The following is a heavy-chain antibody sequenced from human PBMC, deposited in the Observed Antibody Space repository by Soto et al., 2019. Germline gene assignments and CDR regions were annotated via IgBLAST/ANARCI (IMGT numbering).Heavy chain of an antibody. J-gene: IGHJ4*02. Sequence: QVQLVQSGAEVKKPGASVKVSCKASGYTFINYAVHWVRQAPGQRLEWMGWINAGKGDIKFSQKFQGSVTFIRDASANTVYMELSSLRSEDTAVHYCARGAMEFDYWGQGTPVTVSS. D-gene: IGHD1-1*01. CDR1: GYTFINYA. CDR2: INAGKGDI. V-gene: IGHV1-3*01. CDR3: ARGAMEFDY.